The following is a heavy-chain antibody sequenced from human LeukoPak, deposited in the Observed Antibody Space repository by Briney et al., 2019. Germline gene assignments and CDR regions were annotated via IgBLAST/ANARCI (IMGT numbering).Heavy chain of an antibody. CDR1: GGSISSYY. J-gene: IGHJ4*02. D-gene: IGHD3-3*01. V-gene: IGHV4-4*07. Sequence: SETLSLTFTVSGGSISSYYWSWIRQPAGKGLEWIGRIYTSGSTNYNPSLKSRVTMSVDTSKNQFSLKLSSVTAADTAVYYCARVRGDDFWSGPYFDYWGQGTLVTVSS. CDR2: IYTSGST. CDR3: ARVRGDDFWSGPYFDY.